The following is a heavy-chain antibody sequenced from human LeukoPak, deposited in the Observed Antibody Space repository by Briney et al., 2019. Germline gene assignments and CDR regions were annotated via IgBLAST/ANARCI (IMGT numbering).Heavy chain of an antibody. V-gene: IGHV3-23*01. CDR2: ISGSGGST. D-gene: IGHD4-11*01. CDR1: GFTFSSYA. Sequence: PGGSLRLSCAASGFTFSSYAMSWVRQAPGKGLEWVSAISGSGGSTYYADSVKGRFTISRDNSKNTLYLQMNSLRAEDTAVYYCXXXXXXXXYNAYGYWGQGTLVTVSS. CDR3: XXXXXXXXYNAYGY. J-gene: IGHJ4*02.